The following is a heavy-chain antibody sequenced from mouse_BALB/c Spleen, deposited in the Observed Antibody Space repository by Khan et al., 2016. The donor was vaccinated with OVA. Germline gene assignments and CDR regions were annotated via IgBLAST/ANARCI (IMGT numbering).Heavy chain of an antibody. CDR2: INTYTGEP. J-gene: IGHJ3*01. Sequence: QIQLVQSGPELKKPGETVKISCKASGYTFTNYGMNWVKQAPGKGLKWMGWINTYTGEPTYADDFKGRFAFSLETSASTSYLKINNLKNEDKATYFCARSNGNYWFTYWGQGTLVTVSA. D-gene: IGHD2-1*01. V-gene: IGHV9-1*02. CDR3: ARSNGNYWFTY. CDR1: GYTFTNYG.